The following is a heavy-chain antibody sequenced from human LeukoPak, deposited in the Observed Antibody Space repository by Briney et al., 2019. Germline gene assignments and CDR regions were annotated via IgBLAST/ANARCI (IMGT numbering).Heavy chain of an antibody. CDR2: IIPIFGTA. CDR3: ARGTDRVGLSFDI. CDR1: GGTFSSYA. V-gene: IGHV1-69*06. Sequence: SVKVSCKASGGTFSSYAISWVRQAPGQGLEWMGGIIPIFGTANYAQKFQGRATITADKSTSTAYMELSSLRSEDTAVYYCARGTDRVGLSFDIWGQGTMVTVSS. D-gene: IGHD3-22*01. J-gene: IGHJ3*02.